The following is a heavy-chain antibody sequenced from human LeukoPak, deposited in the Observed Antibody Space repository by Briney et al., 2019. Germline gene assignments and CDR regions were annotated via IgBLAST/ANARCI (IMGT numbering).Heavy chain of an antibody. V-gene: IGHV4-31*03. CDR1: GGSISSGGYY. J-gene: IGHJ6*03. CDR3: AGKRGYKDYYMDV. Sequence: SQTLSLTCTVSGGSISSGGYYWSWIRQHPGKGLEWIGYIYYSGSTYYDPSLKSRVTISVDTSKNQFSLKLSSVTAADTAVYYCAGKRGYKDYYMDVWGKGTTVTVSS. D-gene: IGHD5-12*01. CDR2: IYYSGST.